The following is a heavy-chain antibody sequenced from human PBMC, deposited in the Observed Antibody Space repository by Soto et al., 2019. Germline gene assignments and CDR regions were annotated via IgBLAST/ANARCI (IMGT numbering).Heavy chain of an antibody. D-gene: IGHD2-2*01. J-gene: IGHJ4*02. CDR2: IYYSGST. Sequence: SETLSLTCTVSGGCIGSYYWSWIRQPPGKGLEWIGYIYYSGSTNYNPSLKSRVTISVDTSKNQFSMKLSSVTAADTAVYYCARGKDIVVGPAFDYWGQGTLVTFSS. CDR3: ARGKDIVVGPAFDY. CDR1: GGCIGSYY. V-gene: IGHV4-59*01.